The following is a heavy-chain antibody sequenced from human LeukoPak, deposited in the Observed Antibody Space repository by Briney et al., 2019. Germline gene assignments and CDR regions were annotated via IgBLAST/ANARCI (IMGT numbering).Heavy chain of an antibody. Sequence: PGGSLRLSCAASGFIVSQNYMSWVRQAPGRGLEGGAVIFRGDDTNYEDSEKGRFTIFRDDSKKTLSHKMNTLTAEHTAVYYCARHVWFGEHNGHENLFDPWGQGTLVIVSS. V-gene: IGHV3-66*04. D-gene: IGHD3-10*01. J-gene: IGHJ5*02. CDR1: GFIVSQNY. CDR2: IFRGDDT. CDR3: ARHVWFGEHNGHENLFDP.